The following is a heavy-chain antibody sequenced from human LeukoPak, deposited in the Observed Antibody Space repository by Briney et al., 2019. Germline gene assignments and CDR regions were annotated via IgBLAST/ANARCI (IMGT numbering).Heavy chain of an antibody. CDR3: ARSHCSGGSCYSESADYYYYYMDV. CDR1: GFTFSSFA. CDR2: ISGSGDTT. J-gene: IGHJ6*03. D-gene: IGHD2-15*01. Sequence: GGSLRLSCAASGFTFSSFAMNWVRQAPGKGLEWVSIISGSGDTTHYTDSVKGRFTVSRDNSKNTLYLQMNSLRAEDTAVYYCARSHCSGGSCYSESADYYYYYMDVWGKGTTVTISS. V-gene: IGHV3-23*01.